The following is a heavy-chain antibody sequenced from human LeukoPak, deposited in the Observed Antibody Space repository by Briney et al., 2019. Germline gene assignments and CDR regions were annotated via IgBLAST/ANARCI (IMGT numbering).Heavy chain of an antibody. V-gene: IGHV1-46*01. D-gene: IGHD3-10*01. CDR1: GYTFTSYY. J-gene: IGHJ4*02. CDR2: INPSGGST. Sequence: GASVKVSCKASGYTFTSYYMHWVRQAPGQGLEWMGIINPSGGSTSYAQKFQGRVTMTRDTPTSTVYMELSSLRSEDTAVYYCARDRRGEGGLDYWGQGTLVTVSS. CDR3: ARDRRGEGGLDY.